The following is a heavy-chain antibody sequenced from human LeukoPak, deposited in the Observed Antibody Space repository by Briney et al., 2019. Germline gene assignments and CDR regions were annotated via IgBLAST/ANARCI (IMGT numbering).Heavy chain of an antibody. CDR3: ASSTNNPPSLNRLITISVTSTNHLSFLMRSSTAAATAVYYYAATTTTTTYYYYMDV. V-gene: IGHV4-59*01. Sequence: PSETLSLTCTVSGGSISSYYWSWIRQPPGKGLEWIGYIYYSGSTNYNPSLKSRVTISVDTSKNQFSLKLSSVTAADTAVYYCASSTNNPPSLNRLITISVTSTNHLSFLMRSSTAAATAVYYYAATTTTTTYYYYMDVWGKGTTVTVSS. J-gene: IGHJ6*03. CDR2: IYYSGST. CDR1: GGSISSYY. D-gene: IGHD3-16*01.